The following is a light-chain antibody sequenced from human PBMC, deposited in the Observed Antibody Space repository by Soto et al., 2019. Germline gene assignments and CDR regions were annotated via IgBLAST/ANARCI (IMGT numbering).Light chain of an antibody. CDR1: QTIHSN. V-gene: IGKV3-15*01. CDR3: QQYSDWHLT. CDR2: AAS. J-gene: IGKJ4*01. Sequence: EIVMTQSPATLSVSPGERATLSCRPSQTIHSNLAWYQQRPGQAPRLLIYAASTRATGIPARFSGNRTGTEFTLTISSLQSEDVAVYYCQQYSDWHLTFGGGTKVEIK.